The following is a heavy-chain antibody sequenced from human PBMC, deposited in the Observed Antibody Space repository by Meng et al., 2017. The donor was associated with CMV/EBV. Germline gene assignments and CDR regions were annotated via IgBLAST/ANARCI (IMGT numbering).Heavy chain of an antibody. CDR2: INHSGST. D-gene: IGHD3-22*01. CDR3: ARAPITMMAVLDY. V-gene: IGHV4-34*01. Sequence: QVQLQQGGGGLLKPSETLSLFCAVYGGSFSGYYWSWIRQPPGKGLEWIGEINHSGSTNYNPSLKSRVTISVDTSKNQFSLKLSSVTAADTAVYYCARAPITMMAVLDYWGQGTLVTVSS. CDR1: GGSFSGYY. J-gene: IGHJ4*02.